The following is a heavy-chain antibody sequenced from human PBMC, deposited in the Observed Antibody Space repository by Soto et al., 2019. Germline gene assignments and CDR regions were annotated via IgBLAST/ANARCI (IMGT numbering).Heavy chain of an antibody. CDR2: ISAYDGKT. CDR1: GYNFNIYG. D-gene: IGHD3-10*01. J-gene: IGHJ5*02. V-gene: IGHV1-18*01. CDR3: ARDPHEYWTSYCFDP. Sequence: QVQLVQSGAEVKKPGASVKVSCKASGYNFNIYGINWVRQAPGQGLEWMGWISAYDGKTTYAEKFQGRVTMTTDASTSTDYMELRSLRSDDTAGYYCARDPHEYWTSYCFDPWGQGTLVTVSS.